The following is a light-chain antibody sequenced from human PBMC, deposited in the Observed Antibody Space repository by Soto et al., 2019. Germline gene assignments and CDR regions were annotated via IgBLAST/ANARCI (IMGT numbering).Light chain of an antibody. V-gene: IGKV3-11*01. J-gene: IGKJ5*01. CDR1: QSVRSSH. CDR3: QQRSTWPPRIT. CDR2: DAS. Sequence: IVLTQSPGTLSLSPGERATLSCRASQSVRSSHLAWYQQMPGQAPRLLIYDASNRATGIPARFSGSGSVTDFTRTISSLEPEEFAGYYCQQRSTWPPRITFGQGTRLENK.